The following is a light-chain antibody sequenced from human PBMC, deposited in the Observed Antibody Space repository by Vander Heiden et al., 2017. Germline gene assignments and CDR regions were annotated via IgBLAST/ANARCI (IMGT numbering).Light chain of an antibody. CDR1: TNGTKR. J-gene: IGLJ3*02. CDR3: QVWDRNAVV. V-gene: IGLV3-9*01. Sequence: SYDLTQPLSVSVAPGQTARIACGGDTNGTKRVHWYHQRPGQAPVLVIYRDTNRPSGIPGRFSGSNSGNTATLTISGSQAGDEGDDFCQVWDRNAVVFGGGTKLTVL. CDR2: RDT.